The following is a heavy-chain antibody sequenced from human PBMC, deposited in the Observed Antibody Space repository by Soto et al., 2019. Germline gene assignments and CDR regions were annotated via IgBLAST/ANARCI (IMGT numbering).Heavy chain of an antibody. CDR1: GFTFSSYS. CDR2: ISSSSSYI. V-gene: IGHV3-21*01. CDR3: ARDLYCSSTSCYLVIYYYYYGMDV. Sequence: EVQLVESGGGLVKPGGSLRLSCAASGFTFSSYSMNWVRQAPGKGLEWVSSISSSSSYIYYADSVKGRFTISRDNAKNSLYLQMNSLRAEDTAVYYCARDLYCSSTSCYLVIYYYYYGMDVWGQGTTVTVSS. J-gene: IGHJ6*02. D-gene: IGHD2-2*01.